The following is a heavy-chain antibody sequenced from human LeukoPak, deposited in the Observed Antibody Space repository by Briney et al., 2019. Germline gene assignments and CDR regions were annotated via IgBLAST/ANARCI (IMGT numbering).Heavy chain of an antibody. D-gene: IGHD2-15*01. CDR1: GGSFSGYY. CDR2: INHSGST. V-gene: IGHV4-34*01. Sequence: PSETLSLTCAVYGGSFSGYYWSWIRQPPGKGLEWIGEINHSGSTNYNPSLKSRVTTSVDTSKNQFSLKLSSVTAADTAVYYCARAAYCSGGSCYYNYYGMDVWGKGTTVTVSS. CDR3: ARAAYCSGGSCYYNYYGMDV. J-gene: IGHJ6*04.